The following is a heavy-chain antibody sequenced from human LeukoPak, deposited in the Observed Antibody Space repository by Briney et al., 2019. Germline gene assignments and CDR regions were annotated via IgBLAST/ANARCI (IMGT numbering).Heavy chain of an antibody. V-gene: IGHV3-23*01. J-gene: IGHJ4*02. CDR1: GFTFSTYA. CDR3: ARHGSSREFDC. CDR2: IGDSGDRT. D-gene: IGHD2-2*01. Sequence: GGSLRLSCAASGFTFSTYAMSWVRRAPGKGLEWVSAIGDSGDRTYYADPVRGRFTISRDNSKNTVYLQMMRLRAEDTAVYYCARHGSSREFDCWGQGTLVTVSS.